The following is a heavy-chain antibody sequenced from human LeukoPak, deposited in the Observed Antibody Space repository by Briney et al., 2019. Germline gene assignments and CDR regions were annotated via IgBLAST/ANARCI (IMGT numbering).Heavy chain of an antibody. V-gene: IGHV5-10-1*01. D-gene: IGHD2-2*01. CDR3: ATHCSSTSCYVQGSDAFDI. CDR2: IDPSDSYT. Sequence: GESLRISCKGSGCSFTSYWISWVRQMPGKGLEWMGRIDPSDSYTSYSPSFQGHVTISADKSISTAYLQWSSLKASDTAMYYCATHCSSTSCYVQGSDAFDIWGQGTMVTVSS. CDR1: GCSFTSYW. J-gene: IGHJ3*02.